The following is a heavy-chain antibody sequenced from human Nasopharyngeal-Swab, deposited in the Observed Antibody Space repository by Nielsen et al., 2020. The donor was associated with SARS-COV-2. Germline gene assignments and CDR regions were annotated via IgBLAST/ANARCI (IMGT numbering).Heavy chain of an antibody. CDR3: ARGHRSISMIVVVIATAHFYFDS. V-gene: IGHV4-34*01. CDR2: INHSGTT. CDR1: GGSFSGYY. J-gene: IGHJ4*02. D-gene: IGHD3-22*01. Sequence: SETLSPTFAVYGGSFSGYYWSWIRPPPGKGLEWIGEINHSGTTSYNPSPKSRITISSDTSKNQFSLKPSSVTAADTAVYYCARGHRSISMIVVVIATAHFYFDSWGRGTLVTVTS.